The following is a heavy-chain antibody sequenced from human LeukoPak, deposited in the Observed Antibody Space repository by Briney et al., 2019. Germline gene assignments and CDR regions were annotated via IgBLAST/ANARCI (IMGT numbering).Heavy chain of an antibody. CDR1: GGTFSSYA. V-gene: IGHV1-69*04. CDR3: ARDRGSSWPDYFDY. D-gene: IGHD6-13*01. CDR2: IIPILGIA. Sequence: GSSVKVSCKASGGTFSSYAISWVRQAPGQGLEWMGRIIPILGIANYAQKFQGRVTITADKSTSTAYMELSSLRSEDTAVYYCARDRGSSWPDYFDYWGQGTLVTVSS. J-gene: IGHJ4*02.